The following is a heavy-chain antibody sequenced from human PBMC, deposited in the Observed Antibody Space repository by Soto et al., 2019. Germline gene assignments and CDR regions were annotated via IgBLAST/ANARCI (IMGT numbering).Heavy chain of an antibody. V-gene: IGHV3-23*01. CDR1: GFTFSSYA. CDR2: ISGSGGST. CDR3: AKGVHLAAAGAFDI. Sequence: GESLKISCAASGFTFSSYAMSWVRQAPGKGLEWVSAISGSGGSTYYADSVKGRFTISRDNSKNTLYLQMNSLRAEDTAVYYCAKGVHLAAAGAFDIWGQGTMVTVSS. D-gene: IGHD6-13*01. J-gene: IGHJ3*02.